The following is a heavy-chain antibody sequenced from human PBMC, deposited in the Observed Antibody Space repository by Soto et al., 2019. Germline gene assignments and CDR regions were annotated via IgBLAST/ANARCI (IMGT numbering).Heavy chain of an antibody. CDR2: MSFDGRNK. Sequence: QVQLVESGGGVVQPGRSLRLSCAASGFTFSNNGMHWVRQAPGKGLEWVAVMSFDGRNKNYAESVEGRFTISRDNSKNTVYLQMNSLSAEDTAVYYCANERDRSWTCDSWGQGTLVNVSS. J-gene: IGHJ4*02. CDR3: ANERDRSWTCDS. CDR1: GFTFSNNG. V-gene: IGHV3-30*18. D-gene: IGHD6-13*01.